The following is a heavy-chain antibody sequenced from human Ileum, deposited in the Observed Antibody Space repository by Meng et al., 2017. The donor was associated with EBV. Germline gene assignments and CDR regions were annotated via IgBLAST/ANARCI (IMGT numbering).Heavy chain of an antibody. D-gene: IGHD1-26*01. CDR3: ARAGNGGSYYFTY. V-gene: IGHV1-18*01. CDR2: ISAYNGNT. Sequence: QIQLVESGAVVKKPGDSVKVSCKASGYTFSNYGISWLRQAPGQGLEWMGWISAYNGNTNYAQNLQGRVTMTTDTSTGTAYMEVRSLRSDDTAVYYCARAGNGGSYYFTYWGQGTLVTVSS. J-gene: IGHJ4*02. CDR1: GYTFSNYG.